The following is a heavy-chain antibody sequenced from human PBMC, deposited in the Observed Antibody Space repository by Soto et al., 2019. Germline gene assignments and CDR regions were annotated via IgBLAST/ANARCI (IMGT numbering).Heavy chain of an antibody. Sequence: SETLSLTCAVSGGSISSSNWWSWVRQPPGKGLEWIGEIYHSGSTNYNPSLKSRVTISVDKSKNQFSLKLSSVTAADTAVYYCARFTMVRGAFDYWGQGTLVTAPQ. D-gene: IGHD3-10*01. CDR3: ARFTMVRGAFDY. J-gene: IGHJ4*02. CDR2: IYHSGST. V-gene: IGHV4-4*02. CDR1: GGSISSSNW.